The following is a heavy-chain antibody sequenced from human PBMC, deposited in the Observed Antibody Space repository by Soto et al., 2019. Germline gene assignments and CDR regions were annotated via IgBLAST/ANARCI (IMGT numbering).Heavy chain of an antibody. CDR3: ARSRVLLWFGELLYAGMEA. CDR1: GYTFTSYY. J-gene: IGHJ6*04. D-gene: IGHD3-10*01. Sequence: GSVNVSCKASGYTFTSYYMHWVRQAPGQGLEWMGIINPSGGRTSYAQKFQGRVTMTRDTSTSTVYMELSSLRSEDTAVYYCARSRVLLWFGELLYAGMEAWGKWTTVTVSA. CDR2: INPSGGRT. V-gene: IGHV1-46*01.